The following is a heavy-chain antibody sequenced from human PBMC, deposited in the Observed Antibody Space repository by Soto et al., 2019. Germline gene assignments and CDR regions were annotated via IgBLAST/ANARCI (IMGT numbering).Heavy chain of an antibody. V-gene: IGHV3-48*02. CDR3: AIQSGSYGDYGMDV. J-gene: IGHJ6*02. CDR2: ISSSSRTI. Sequence: EVQVVESGGGLVQPGGSLRLSCAASGFTFNTYSINWVRQAPGKGLEWVSYISSSSRTIYYADSVKGRFTISRDDAKNSVYVQMNSLRDEDTAVYYCAIQSGSYGDYGMDVWGQGTTVTVSS. CDR1: GFTFNTYS. D-gene: IGHD1-26*01.